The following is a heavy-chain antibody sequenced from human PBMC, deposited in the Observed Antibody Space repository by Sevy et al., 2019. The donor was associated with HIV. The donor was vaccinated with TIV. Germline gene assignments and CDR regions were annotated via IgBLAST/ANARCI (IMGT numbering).Heavy chain of an antibody. Sequence: SETLSLTCTVSGGSISSYYWSWIRQPPGKGLEWIGYIYYSGSTNYNPSLKSRVTISVDTSKNQFSLKLSPVTAADTAVYYCARVRLPSTAAGENYYGMDVWGQGTTVTVSS. CDR2: IYYSGST. CDR3: ARVRLPSTAAGENYYGMDV. V-gene: IGHV4-59*01. D-gene: IGHD6-13*01. J-gene: IGHJ6*02. CDR1: GGSISSYY.